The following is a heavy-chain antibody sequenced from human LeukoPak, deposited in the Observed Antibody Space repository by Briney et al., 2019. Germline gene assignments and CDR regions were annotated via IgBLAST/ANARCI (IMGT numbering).Heavy chain of an antibody. D-gene: IGHD2-21*02. CDR3: VRASHIVVVTGIPQGYYYYMDV. Sequence: GGSLRLSCAASGFIFSTYSMNWVRQAPGKGLEWVSVISSSDSTIYYTDSVKGRFTISRDNAKSSLYLQMNSLRAEDTAVYYCVRASHIVVVTGIPQGYYYYMDVWGKGTTVTVSS. J-gene: IGHJ6*03. V-gene: IGHV3-48*04. CDR1: GFIFSTYS. CDR2: ISSSDSTI.